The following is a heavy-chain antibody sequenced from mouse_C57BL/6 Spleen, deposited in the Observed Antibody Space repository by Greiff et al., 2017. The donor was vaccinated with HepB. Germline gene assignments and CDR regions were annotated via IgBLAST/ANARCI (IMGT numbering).Heavy chain of an antibody. V-gene: IGHV1-42*01. Sequence: VQLQQSGPELVKPGASVKISCKASGYSFTGYYMNWVKQSPEKSLEWIGEINPSTGGTTYNQKFKAKATLTVDKSSSTAYMQLKSLTSEDSAVYYCATNWGIDYWGQGTTLTVSS. J-gene: IGHJ2*01. CDR1: GYSFTGYY. CDR3: ATNWGIDY. CDR2: INPSTGGT. D-gene: IGHD4-1*01.